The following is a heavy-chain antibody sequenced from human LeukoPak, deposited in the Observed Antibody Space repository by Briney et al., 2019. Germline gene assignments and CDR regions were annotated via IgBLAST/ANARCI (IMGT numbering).Heavy chain of an antibody. CDR3: ARDTDDYVWGSYRRHFDY. CDR2: ISAYNGNT. Sequence: ASVKVSCKASGYTFTSYGIIWVRQAPGQGLEWIGWISAYNGNTNYAQKLQGRVTMTTDTSTSTAYMELRSLRSDDTAVYYCARDTDDYVWGSYRRHFDYWGQGTLVTVSS. J-gene: IGHJ4*02. V-gene: IGHV1-18*04. D-gene: IGHD3-16*02. CDR1: GYTFTSYG.